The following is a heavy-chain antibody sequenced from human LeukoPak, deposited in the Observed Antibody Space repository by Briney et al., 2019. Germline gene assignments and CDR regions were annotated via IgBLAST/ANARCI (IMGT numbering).Heavy chain of an antibody. CDR2: IYYSGST. CDR3: ARYTGSYSTLDY. V-gene: IGHV4-59*01. D-gene: IGHD1-26*01. Sequence: KTSETLSLTCTVSGGSITSYYWSWIRQPPGKGLEWIGYIYYSGSTNYNPSLKSRVTISVDTSKTQFSLKLSSVTAADTAVYYCARYTGSYSTLDYWGQGTLVTVSS. CDR1: GGSITSYY. J-gene: IGHJ4*02.